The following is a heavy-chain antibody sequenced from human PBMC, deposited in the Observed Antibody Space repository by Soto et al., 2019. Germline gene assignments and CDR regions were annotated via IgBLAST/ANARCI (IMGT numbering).Heavy chain of an antibody. Sequence: QLQLKESGPGLVKPSETLSLTCTVSGGSISSSNYYWGWIRQPPGKGLEWIASIYYTGSPYNNPSLRSRVTMSVDTSQNQFSLKLTSVTAADTAVYYCARLLHDSSGYYYFDYWCQGTLVTVST. CDR2: IYYTGSP. V-gene: IGHV4-39*01. D-gene: IGHD3-22*01. J-gene: IGHJ4*02. CDR1: GGSISSSNYY. CDR3: ARLLHDSSGYYYFDY.